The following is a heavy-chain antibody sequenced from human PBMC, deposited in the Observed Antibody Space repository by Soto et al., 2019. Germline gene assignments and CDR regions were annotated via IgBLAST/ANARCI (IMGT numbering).Heavy chain of an antibody. CDR3: ASSDYYYGMDV. CDR1: GGSFSGYY. V-gene: IGHV4-34*01. J-gene: IGHJ6*02. Sequence: SETLSITFAVYGGSFSGYYWSWIRQPPGKGLEWIGEINNSGSSNYNPSLKSRVTISVDTSKNQFYLKLSSVTAADTAVYYCASSDYYYGMDVWGQGTTVT. CDR2: INNSGSS.